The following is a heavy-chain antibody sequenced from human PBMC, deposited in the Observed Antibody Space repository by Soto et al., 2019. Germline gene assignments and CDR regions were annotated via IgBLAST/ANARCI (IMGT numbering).Heavy chain of an antibody. J-gene: IGHJ4*02. Sequence: SETLSITCAVYGGSFGGYYWSWIRQPPGKWLEWIGEINYSGNTNYNPSLKSRVSISVDKSKNQLFLKMSSVTAADTALYYCARNHVRCRTIVGAAEYWGQGTLVTVSS. CDR2: INYSGNT. V-gene: IGHV4-34*01. CDR1: GGSFGGYY. D-gene: IGHD1-26*01. CDR3: ARNHVRCRTIVGAAEY.